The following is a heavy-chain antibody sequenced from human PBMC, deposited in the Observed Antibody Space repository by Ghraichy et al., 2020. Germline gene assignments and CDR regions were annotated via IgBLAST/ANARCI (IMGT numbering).Heavy chain of an antibody. CDR3: ARDFSDHGMDV. Sequence: GGSLRLSCAASGFTFSSYGMHWVRQAPGKGLEWVAVIWYDGSNKYYADSVKGRFIISRDNSKNTLYLQMNSLRAEDTAVYYCARDFSDHGMDVWGQGTTVTVSS. CDR1: GFTFSSYG. D-gene: IGHD3-3*01. J-gene: IGHJ6*02. CDR2: IWYDGSNK. V-gene: IGHV3-33*01.